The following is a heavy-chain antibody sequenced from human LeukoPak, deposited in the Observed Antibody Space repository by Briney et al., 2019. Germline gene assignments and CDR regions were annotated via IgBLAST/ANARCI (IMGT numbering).Heavy chain of an antibody. V-gene: IGHV3-30-3*01. CDR2: ISYDGSNK. CDR1: GFIFSSYA. J-gene: IGHJ4*02. CDR3: AREGGGTAMDSQTFDY. Sequence: GGSLRLSCTASGFIFSSYAMHWVRQAPGKGLERVAVISYDGSNKYYADSVKGRFTISRDNSKNTLYLQMNSLRAEDTAVYYCAREGGGTAMDSQTFDYWGQGTLVTVSS. D-gene: IGHD5-18*01.